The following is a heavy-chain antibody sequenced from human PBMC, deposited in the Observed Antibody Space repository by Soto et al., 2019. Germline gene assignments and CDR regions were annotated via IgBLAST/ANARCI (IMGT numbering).Heavy chain of an antibody. D-gene: IGHD5-12*01. Sequence: SPTLSLPCAISGDSVSSNSAAWNWIRQSPSRGLEWLGRTYYRSKWYNDYAVSVKSRITINPDTSKNQFSLQLNSVTPEDTAVYYCARDSGTSGYSGYDYVNYYYYYMDVWGKGTTVTVSS. CDR1: GDSVSSNSAA. CDR2: TYYRSKWYN. CDR3: ARDSGTSGYSGYDYVNYYYYYMDV. V-gene: IGHV6-1*01. J-gene: IGHJ6*03.